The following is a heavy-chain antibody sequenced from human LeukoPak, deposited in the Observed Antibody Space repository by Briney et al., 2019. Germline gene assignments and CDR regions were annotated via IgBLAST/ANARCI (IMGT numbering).Heavy chain of an antibody. V-gene: IGHV1-18*01. CDR1: GYTFTSYD. D-gene: IGHD3-22*01. CDR2: ISGYNGNT. Sequence: ASVTVSCKASGYTFTSYDISWVRQAPGQGLEWMGWISGYNGNTNYGQTLQGRVTVTTDKSTTTAYMALRSLRSDDTAVYYCARPAGRNYYDSSGYVLYWGQGTRVTVSS. CDR3: ARPAGRNYYDSSGYVLY. J-gene: IGHJ4*02.